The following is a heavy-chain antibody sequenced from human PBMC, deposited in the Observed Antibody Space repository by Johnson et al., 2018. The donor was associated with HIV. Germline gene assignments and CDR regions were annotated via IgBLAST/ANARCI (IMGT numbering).Heavy chain of an antibody. D-gene: IGHD6-6*01. CDR2: INWNGGST. CDR1: GFTFDDYG. V-gene: IGHV3-20*04. Sequence: MLLVESGGGVVQPGRSLRLSCAVSGFTFDDYGMSWVRQAPGKGLEWVSGINWNGGSTGYVDSVKGRFTISRDNAKNSLYLQMNSLRAEDTALYYCARNSWGSSSGSRIWGKGTMVTVSS. J-gene: IGHJ3*02. CDR3: ARNSWGSSSGSRI.